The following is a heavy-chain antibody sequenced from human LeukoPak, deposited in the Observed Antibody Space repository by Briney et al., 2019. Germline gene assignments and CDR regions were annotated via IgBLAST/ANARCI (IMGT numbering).Heavy chain of an antibody. CDR3: ARDGFGDMEPSYYCYSMDV. Sequence: GASVKVSCKASGGTFSSYAISWVRQAPGQGLEWMGGIIPIFGTANYAQKFQGRVTITADKSTSTAYMELSSLRSEDTAVYYCARDGFGDMEPSYYCYSMDVWGKGTTVTVSS. V-gene: IGHV1-69*06. D-gene: IGHD3-10*01. J-gene: IGHJ6*04. CDR1: GGTFSSYA. CDR2: IIPIFGTA.